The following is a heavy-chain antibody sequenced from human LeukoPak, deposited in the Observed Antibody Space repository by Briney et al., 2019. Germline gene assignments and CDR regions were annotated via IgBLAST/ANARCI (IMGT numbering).Heavy chain of an antibody. CDR3: ARDRSIAVAYGQNWFDP. V-gene: IGHV1-69*05. CDR2: IIPIFGTA. J-gene: IGHJ5*02. D-gene: IGHD6-19*01. CDR1: GGTFSSYA. Sequence: GSSVKVSCKASGGTFSSYAISWVRQAPGQGLEWMGGIIPIFGTANYAQKFQGRVTITTDESTSTAYMELSSLRSEDTAVYYCARDRSIAVAYGQNWFDPWGQGTLVTVSS.